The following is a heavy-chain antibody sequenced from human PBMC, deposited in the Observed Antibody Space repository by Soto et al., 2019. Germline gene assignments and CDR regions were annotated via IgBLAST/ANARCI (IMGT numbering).Heavy chain of an antibody. CDR2: IDPSDSQT. D-gene: IGHD3-22*01. V-gene: IGHV5-10-1*01. J-gene: IGHJ4*02. Sequence: GESRKICCKGAGCSFAGYWITWVRQKPGKGREWMGRIDPSDSQTYYSPSFRGHVTISVTKSITTVFLQWSSLRASDTAMYYCARQIYDSDTGPNFQYYFDSWGQGTPVTVSS. CDR3: ARQIYDSDTGPNFQYYFDS. CDR1: GCSFAGYW.